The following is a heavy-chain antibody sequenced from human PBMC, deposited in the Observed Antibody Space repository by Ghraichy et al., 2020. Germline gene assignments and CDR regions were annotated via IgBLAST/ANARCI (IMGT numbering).Heavy chain of an antibody. CDR3: ARDSSGWYAEYYFDY. D-gene: IGHD6-19*01. CDR1: GYTFTSYG. V-gene: IGHV1-18*04. J-gene: IGHJ4*02. Sequence: ASVKVSCKASGYTFTSYGISWVRQAPGQGLEWMGWISAYNGNTNYAQKLQGRVTMTTDTSTSTAYMELRSLRSDDTAVYYCARDSSGWYAEYYFDYWGQGTLVTVSS. CDR2: ISAYNGNT.